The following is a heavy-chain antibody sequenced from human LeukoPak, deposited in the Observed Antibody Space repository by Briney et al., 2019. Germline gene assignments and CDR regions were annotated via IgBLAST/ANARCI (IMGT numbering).Heavy chain of an antibody. CDR1: GGSISSSSYY. CDR3: AREARVTIFGVVINYWYFDL. D-gene: IGHD3-3*01. CDR2: IYYSGST. V-gene: IGHV4-39*07. Sequence: SETLSLTCTVSGGSISSSSYYWGWIRQPPGKGLEWIGSIYYSGSTYYNPSLKSRVTISVDTSKNQFSLKLSSVTAADTAVYYCAREARVTIFGVVINYWYFDLWGRGTLVTVSS. J-gene: IGHJ2*01.